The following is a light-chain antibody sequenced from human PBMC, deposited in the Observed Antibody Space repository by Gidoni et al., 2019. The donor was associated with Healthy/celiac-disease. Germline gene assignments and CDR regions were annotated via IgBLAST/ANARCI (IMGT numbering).Light chain of an antibody. CDR3: QQSYSTPWT. Sequence: DIQMTQPPSSLSASVGDRVTITCGASQSISSYLNWYQQKPGKAPKLLIYAASSLQSGVPSRFSGSGSGTDFTLTISSLQPEDFATYYCQQSYSTPWTFGQGTKVEIK. CDR1: QSISSY. CDR2: AAS. V-gene: IGKV1-39*01. J-gene: IGKJ1*01.